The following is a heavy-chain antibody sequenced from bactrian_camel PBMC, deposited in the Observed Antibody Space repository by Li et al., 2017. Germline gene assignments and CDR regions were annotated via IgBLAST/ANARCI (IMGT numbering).Heavy chain of an antibody. V-gene: IGHV3S6*01. CDR2: IYRDDRDA. Sequence: VQLVESGGGLVQPGGSLRLSCAASGFTFSNYYMTWVRQAPGKGLVWVSSIYRDDRDANYADSVKGRFTISRDNAENTLYLQLNSLKTEDTAMYYCVKDLDSDYSWWSGVNWGQGTQVTVS. D-gene: IGHD2*01. CDR3: VKDLDSDYSWWSGVN. CDR1: GFTFSNYY. J-gene: IGHJ4*01.